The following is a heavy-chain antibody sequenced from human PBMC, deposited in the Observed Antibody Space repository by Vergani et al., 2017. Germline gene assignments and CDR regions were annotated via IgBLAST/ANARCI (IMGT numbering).Heavy chain of an antibody. CDR1: GYTFTGYY. Sequence: QVQLVQSGAEVKTPGASVKVSCKASGYTFTGYYMHWVRQAPGQGLEWMGWINPNSGGTNYAQKFQGRVTMTRDTSISTAYMELSRLRSDDTAVYYCARAGPTGLQWLVPVYWGQGTLVTVSS. CDR3: ARAGPTGLQWLVPVY. V-gene: IGHV1-2*02. D-gene: IGHD6-19*01. J-gene: IGHJ4*02. CDR2: INPNSGGT.